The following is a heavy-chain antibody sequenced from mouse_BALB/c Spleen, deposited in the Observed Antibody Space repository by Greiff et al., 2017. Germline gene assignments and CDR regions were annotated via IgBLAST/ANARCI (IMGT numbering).Heavy chain of an antibody. V-gene: IGHV1-80*01. Sequence: QVQLKESGAELVRPGSSVKISCKASGYAFSSYWMNWVKQRPGQGLEWIGQIYPGDGDTNYNGKFKGKATLTADKSSSTAYMQRSSLTSEDSAVYFCARDYGAWFAYWGQGTLVTVSA. D-gene: IGHD1-2*01. CDR2: IYPGDGDT. J-gene: IGHJ3*01. CDR3: ARDYGAWFAY. CDR1: GYAFSSYW.